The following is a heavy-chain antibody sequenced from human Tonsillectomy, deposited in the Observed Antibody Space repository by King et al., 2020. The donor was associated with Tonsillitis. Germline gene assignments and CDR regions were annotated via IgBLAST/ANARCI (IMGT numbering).Heavy chain of an antibody. Sequence: VQLVESGAEVKKPGESLKISCKGSGYSFTSYWIGWVRQMPGKGLEWLGLINPGDSDTRYSPSLQGQVTISADKSISTAYLQWSSLKASDTAIFYCARLTQWELAGCDYWGQGTLGTVSS. D-gene: IGHD1-26*01. V-gene: IGHV5-51*01. J-gene: IGHJ4*02. CDR3: ARLTQWELAGCDY. CDR1: GYSFTSYW. CDR2: INPGDSDT.